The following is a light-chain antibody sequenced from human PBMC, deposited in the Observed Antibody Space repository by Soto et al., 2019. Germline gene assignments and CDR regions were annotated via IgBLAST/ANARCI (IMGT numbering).Light chain of an antibody. Sequence: DIQMTQSPSSLSASVGDRVTIICRASQDISNYVAWYQQKPGKVPKLLIYAASTLQSGVPSRFSGSGSGTDFTLTVSSLQPEDVATYYCQKYNSVPFTFGPGTKVGI. J-gene: IGKJ3*01. CDR2: AAS. CDR3: QKYNSVPFT. CDR1: QDISNY. V-gene: IGKV1-27*01.